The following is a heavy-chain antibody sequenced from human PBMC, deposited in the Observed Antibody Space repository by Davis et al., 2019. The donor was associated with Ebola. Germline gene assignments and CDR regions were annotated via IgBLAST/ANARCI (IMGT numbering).Heavy chain of an antibody. CDR3: ATTQWLREFDN. D-gene: IGHD6-19*01. V-gene: IGHV3-53*05. CDR2: IYDQST. Sequence: PGGSLRLSCAASGFTVSSNHMSWVRQAPGKGLEWVSVIYDQSTAYADSVRVRFIISRDKSNNTLYLEMNSLRVDDTAVYYCATTQWLREFDNWGRGTLVTVSS. CDR1: GFTVSSNH. J-gene: IGHJ4*02.